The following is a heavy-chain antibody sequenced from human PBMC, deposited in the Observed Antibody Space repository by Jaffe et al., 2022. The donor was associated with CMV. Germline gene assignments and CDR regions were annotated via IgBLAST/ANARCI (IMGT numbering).Heavy chain of an antibody. CDR1: GYTFTSYD. CDR2: MNPNSGNT. V-gene: IGHV1-8*01. CDR3: ARGATLDFWSGYYISFVDYYYGMDV. Sequence: QVQLVQSGAEVKKPGASVKVSCKASGYTFTSYDINWVRQATGQGLEWMGWMNPNSGNTGYAQKFQGRVTMTRNTSISTAYMELSSLRSEDTAVYYCARGATLDFWSGYYISFVDYYYGMDVWGQGTTVTVSS. D-gene: IGHD3-3*01. J-gene: IGHJ6*02.